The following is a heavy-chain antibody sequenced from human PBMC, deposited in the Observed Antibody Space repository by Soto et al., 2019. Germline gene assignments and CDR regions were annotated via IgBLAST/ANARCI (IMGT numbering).Heavy chain of an antibody. CDR1: GGSISSGDYY. CDR2: IYYSGST. V-gene: IGHV4-30-4*01. CDR3: ARAPHYDFRSGLPNDAFDI. D-gene: IGHD3-3*01. Sequence: SETLSLTCTVSGGSISSGDYYWSWIRQPPGKGLEWIGYIYYSGSTYYNPSLKSRVTISVDTSKDQFSLKLSSVTAADTAVYYCARAPHYDFRSGLPNDAFDIWGQGTMVTVSS. J-gene: IGHJ3*02.